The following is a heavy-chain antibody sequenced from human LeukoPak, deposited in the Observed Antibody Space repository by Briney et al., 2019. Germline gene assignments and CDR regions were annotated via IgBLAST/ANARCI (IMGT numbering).Heavy chain of an antibody. Sequence: PGGSPRLSCAASGFTFTIYWMSWVRQAPGKGLEWVSHIGVSGDSAYYADSVKGRFTISRDNSVNVVYLQMNNLRAEDTAVYHCRGYSETFPEIDYWGQGTLVTVSS. J-gene: IGHJ4*02. CDR3: RGYSETFPEIDY. V-gene: IGHV3-23*01. CDR2: IGVSGDSA. D-gene: IGHD1-26*01. CDR1: GFTFTIYW.